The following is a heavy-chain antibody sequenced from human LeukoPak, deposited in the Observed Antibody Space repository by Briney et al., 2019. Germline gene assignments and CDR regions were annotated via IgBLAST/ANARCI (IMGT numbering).Heavy chain of an antibody. V-gene: IGHV1-18*01. CDR1: GYTFTSYG. CDR3: ARAWLGLTGDGYTADNWFDP. D-gene: IGHD5-24*01. Sequence: ASVKVSCKASGYTFTSYGISWVRQAPGQGLEWMGWISTYNGNTNYAQKLQGRVTMTTDTSTSTAYMELRSLRSDDTAVYYCARAWLGLTGDGYTADNWFDPWGQGTLVTVSS. CDR2: ISTYNGNT. J-gene: IGHJ5*02.